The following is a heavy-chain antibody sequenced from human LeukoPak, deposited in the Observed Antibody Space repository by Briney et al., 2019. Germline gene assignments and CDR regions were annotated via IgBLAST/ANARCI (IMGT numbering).Heavy chain of an antibody. CDR1: GFTFSSYA. CDR2: ISGSGGST. CDR3: AKGSASPTRYSSSSNFDY. J-gene: IGHJ4*02. Sequence: GGSLRLSCAASGFTFSSYAMSWVRQAPGKGLEWFSAISGSGGSTYYADSVKGRFTISRDNSENTLYLQMNSLRAEDTAVYYCAKGSASPTRYSSSSNFDYWGQGNLVTVSS. D-gene: IGHD6-6*01. V-gene: IGHV3-23*01.